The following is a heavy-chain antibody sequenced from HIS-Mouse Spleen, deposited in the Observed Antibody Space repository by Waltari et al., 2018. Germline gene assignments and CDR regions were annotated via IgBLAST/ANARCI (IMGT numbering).Heavy chain of an antibody. CDR1: GFSLSTSGMC. CDR3: ARIAEGYSSGWYAFDY. V-gene: IGHV2-70*15. Sequence: QVTLRESGPALVKPTQTLTLTCIFPGFSLSTSGMCVSWIRQPPGKALEWLARIDWDDDKYYSTSLKTRLTISKDTSKNQVVLTMTNMDPVDTATYYCARIAEGYSSGWYAFDYWGQGTLVTVSS. CDR2: IDWDDDK. D-gene: IGHD6-19*01. J-gene: IGHJ4*02.